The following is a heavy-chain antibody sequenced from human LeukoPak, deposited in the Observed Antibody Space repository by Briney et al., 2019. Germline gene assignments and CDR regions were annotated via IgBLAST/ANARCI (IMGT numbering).Heavy chain of an antibody. CDR3: ARLRYYHATSVLDY. D-gene: IGHD3-10*01. CDR2: IYYSGST. V-gene: IGHV4-39*01. CDR1: GASITSDNYY. J-gene: IGHJ4*02. Sequence: PSGTLSLTCTVSGASITSDNYYWGWIRHPPGKGLEWIGSIYYSGSTYYMPSLKSRVTISVDTSKSQFSLNLSSVTAADTAVYYCARLRYYHATSVLDYWGQGSLVIVSS.